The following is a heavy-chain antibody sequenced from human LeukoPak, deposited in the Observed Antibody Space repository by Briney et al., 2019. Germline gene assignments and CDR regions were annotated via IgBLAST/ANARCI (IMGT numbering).Heavy chain of an antibody. J-gene: IGHJ2*01. D-gene: IGHD3-16*01. V-gene: IGHV4-59*08. CDR3: ARQLLGGYWYFDL. Sequence: PSETLSLTCTVSGGSISSYYWSWIRQPPGKGLEWIGYIYYSGSTNYNPSLKSQVTISVDTSKNQFSLKLSSVTAADTAVYYCARQLLGGYWYFDLWGRGTLVTVSS. CDR1: GGSISSYY. CDR2: IYYSGST.